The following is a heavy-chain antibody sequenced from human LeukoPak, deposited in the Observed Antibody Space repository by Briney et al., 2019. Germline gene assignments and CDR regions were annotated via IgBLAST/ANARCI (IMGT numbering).Heavy chain of an antibody. J-gene: IGHJ4*02. CDR2: INTDGRST. V-gene: IGHV3-74*01. Sequence: GGSLRLSCAASGFTFNSYAMSWVRQVPGKGLVWVSRINTDGRSTSYADSVKGRFTISRDNAKNTLYLQMNSLRAEDTAVYYCAREEWYYFDHWGQGTLVTVSS. CDR1: GFTFNSYA. D-gene: IGHD3-3*01. CDR3: AREEWYYFDH.